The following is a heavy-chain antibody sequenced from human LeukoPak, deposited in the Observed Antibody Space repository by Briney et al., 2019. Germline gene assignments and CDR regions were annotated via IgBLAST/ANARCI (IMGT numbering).Heavy chain of an antibody. Sequence: GGSLRLSCAASGFTFDDYAMHWVRQAPGKGLEWVSGISYNSDTIAYADSVKGRFTISRDNARNSLYLQMNSLRAEDTALYYCAKDYCGGDCYSGWYFDLWGRGTLVTVSS. V-gene: IGHV3-9*01. CDR3: AKDYCGGDCYSGWYFDL. CDR1: GFTFDDYA. CDR2: ISYNSDTI. D-gene: IGHD2-21*02. J-gene: IGHJ2*01.